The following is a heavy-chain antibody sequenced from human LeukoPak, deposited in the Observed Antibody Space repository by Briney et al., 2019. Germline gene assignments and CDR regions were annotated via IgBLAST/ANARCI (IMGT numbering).Heavy chain of an antibody. J-gene: IGHJ6*02. CDR2: ISPNSGGT. Sequence: ASVKVSCKTSGYTFTGYYIHWVRQAPGQGLEWMGWISPNSGGTNYAQKFQGRVTMTRDTSLSTAYMDLSRLRSDDTAVYYCARVDCGSTSCYQAHYYYYCAMDVWGQGTTVTVSS. CDR3: ARVDCGSTSCYQAHYYYYCAMDV. CDR1: GYTFTGYY. V-gene: IGHV1-2*02. D-gene: IGHD2-2*01.